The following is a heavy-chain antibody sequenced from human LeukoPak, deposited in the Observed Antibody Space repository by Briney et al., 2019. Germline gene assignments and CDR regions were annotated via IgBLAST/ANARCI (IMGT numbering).Heavy chain of an antibody. CDR2: ISAYNGNT. V-gene: IGHV1-18*01. J-gene: IGHJ4*02. CDR1: GYTFTSYG. CDR3: ARVRIAVAGTSGQADY. D-gene: IGHD6-19*01. Sequence: GESLKISCKASGYTFTSYGISWVRQAPGQGLEWMGWISAYNGNTNYAQKLQGRVTMTTDTSTSTAYMELRSLRSDDTAVYYCARVRIAVAGTSGQADYWGQGTLVTVSS.